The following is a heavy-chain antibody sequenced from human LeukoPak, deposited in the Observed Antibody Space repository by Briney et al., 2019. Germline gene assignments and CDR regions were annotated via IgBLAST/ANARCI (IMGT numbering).Heavy chain of an antibody. D-gene: IGHD4-23*01. CDR3: ARVYGGNEIDY. Sequence: GGSLRLSCAASGFTFSSYEMNWVRQAPGKGLEWVSYISSSGSTIYYADSVKGRFTISRDNAKNSLYLQMNSLRAEDTAVYYCARVYGGNEIDYWGQGTLVTVSS. CDR1: GFTFSSYE. J-gene: IGHJ4*02. V-gene: IGHV3-48*03. CDR2: ISSSGSTI.